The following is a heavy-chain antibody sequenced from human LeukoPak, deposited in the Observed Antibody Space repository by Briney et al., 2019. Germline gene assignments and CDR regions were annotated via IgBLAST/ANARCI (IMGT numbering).Heavy chain of an antibody. Sequence: PGGSLRLSCAASGFTFTNNALSWVRQAPGKGLEWVSVINDSGGSIYYADSVKGRFAISRDNSKSTLYLQMNSLRAEDTAVYYCAKHSCYDFYCGMDVWGQGTTVTVSS. CDR1: GFTFTNNA. J-gene: IGHJ6*02. D-gene: IGHD3-3*01. CDR2: INDSGGSI. CDR3: AKHSCYDFYCGMDV. V-gene: IGHV3-23*01.